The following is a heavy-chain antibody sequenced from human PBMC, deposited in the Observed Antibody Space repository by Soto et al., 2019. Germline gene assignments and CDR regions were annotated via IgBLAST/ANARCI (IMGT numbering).Heavy chain of an antibody. J-gene: IGHJ4*02. D-gene: IGHD3-22*01. V-gene: IGHV3-23*01. Sequence: LRLSCAASGFTFSSYAMSWVRQAPGKGLEWVSAISGSGGSTYYADSVKGRFTISRDNSKNTLYLQMNSLRAEDTAVYYCAKDALYSDYYDSSGYRDYWGQGTLVTVS. CDR1: GFTFSSYA. CDR2: ISGSGGST. CDR3: AKDALYSDYYDSSGYRDY.